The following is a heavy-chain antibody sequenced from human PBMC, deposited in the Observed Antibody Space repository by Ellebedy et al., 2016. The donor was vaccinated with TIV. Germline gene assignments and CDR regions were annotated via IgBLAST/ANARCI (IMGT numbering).Heavy chain of an antibody. CDR3: AREEPYGSGTKDYGMDV. CDR1: RYTFTSSY. V-gene: IGHV1-46*04. D-gene: IGHD3-10*01. J-gene: IGHJ6*02. CDR2: INPSGGST. Sequence: AASVKVSCKASRYTFTSSYMHCVRPAPGQGLEWMGIINPSGGSTSYAQKLQGRVTMTSDTSTSTVYMELSSLGSEDTAVYYCAREEPYGSGTKDYGMDVWGQGTTVTVSS.